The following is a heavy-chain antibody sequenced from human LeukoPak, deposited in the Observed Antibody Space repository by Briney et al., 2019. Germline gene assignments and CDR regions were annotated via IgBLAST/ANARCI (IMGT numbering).Heavy chain of an antibody. J-gene: IGHJ4*02. CDR3: ARVLRKRYCSGGGCYSLGY. D-gene: IGHD2-15*01. CDR1: GYTFTSYD. V-gene: IGHV1-8*01. CDR2: MNPNSGNT. Sequence: ASVKVSCKASGYTFTSYDINWVRQATGQGLEWMGWMNPNSGNTGYAQKFQGRVTMTRNTSISTAYMELSSLRSEDTAVYYCARVLRKRYCSGGGCYSLGYWGQGTLVTVSS.